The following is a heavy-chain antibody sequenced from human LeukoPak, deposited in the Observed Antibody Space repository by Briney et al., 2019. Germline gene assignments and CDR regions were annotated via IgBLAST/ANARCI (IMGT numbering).Heavy chain of an antibody. D-gene: IGHD1-26*01. CDR2: ISGSGGST. CDR3: GKNRYSGSLSPFDI. V-gene: IGHV3-23*01. J-gene: IGHJ3*02. Sequence: GGSLRLSCAASGFTFSNYAMSWVRQAPGKGLEWVSVISGSGGSTYYADSVKGRFTISRDNSKNTLYLQMNSLRAEDTAVYYCGKNRYSGSLSPFDIWGQGTMVTVSS. CDR1: GFTFSNYA.